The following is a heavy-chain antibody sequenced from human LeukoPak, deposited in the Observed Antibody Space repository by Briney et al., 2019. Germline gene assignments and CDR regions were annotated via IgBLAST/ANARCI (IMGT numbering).Heavy chain of an antibody. J-gene: IGHJ4*02. CDR1: GGSISSGGYS. V-gene: IGHV4-30-2*01. CDR3: ARVRSSVVDY. CDR2: IYHSGST. Sequence: PSETLSLTCAVSGGSISSGGYSWSWIRQPPGKGLEWIGYIYHSGSTYYNPSLKSRVTISVDRSKNQFSLKLSSVTAADTAVYYCARVRSSVVDYWGQGTLVTVSS. D-gene: IGHD2-15*01.